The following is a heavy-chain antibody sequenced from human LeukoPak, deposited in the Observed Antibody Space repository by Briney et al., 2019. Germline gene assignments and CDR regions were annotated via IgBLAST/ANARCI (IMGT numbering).Heavy chain of an antibody. J-gene: IGHJ3*02. CDR1: GFTFSTYA. CDR3: ARDRLRDPNDAFDI. V-gene: IGHV3-64*02. Sequence: GGSRRLSCAASGFTFSTYAMHWVRQAPGKGLEYVSAISSSGGNTYYVDSVKGRFTISRDNSKNTLYLQMGSLRAEDMAVYYCARDRLRDPNDAFDIWGQGTMVTVSS. CDR2: ISSSGGNT.